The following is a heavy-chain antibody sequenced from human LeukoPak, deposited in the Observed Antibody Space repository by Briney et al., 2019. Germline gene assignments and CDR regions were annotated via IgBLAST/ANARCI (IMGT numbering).Heavy chain of an antibody. CDR2: ITSSSSDI. CDR1: RVIFSRYT. J-gene: IGHJ4*01. CDR3: GRVSYSSEWSDFDY. D-gene: IGHD3-10*01. V-gene: IGHV3-21*01. Sequence: GGSLRLSCAAPRVIFSRYTMSWVRQAPGKWMERVSSITSSSSDIYYAHSVKGRFTISRDNAKNTLYLQMNSLRVEDSAGYYCGRVSYSSEWSDFDYWGQGSLVTVAS.